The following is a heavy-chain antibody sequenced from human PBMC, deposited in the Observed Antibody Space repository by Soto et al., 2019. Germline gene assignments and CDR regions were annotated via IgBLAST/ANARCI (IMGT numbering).Heavy chain of an antibody. J-gene: IGHJ5*01. V-gene: IGHV4-30-4*01. Sequence: SETLSHTCSVSGDSISKVDYFWAWIRQPPGQALEYIGYIYKSTTTYYNPSFESRVAISLDTSKSQFSLTVTSVTAADTAVYFCARGRYCLTGRCFPNWFDSWGQGTLVTVSS. CDR1: GDSISKVDYF. CDR3: ARGRYCLTGRCFPNWFDS. D-gene: IGHD2-15*01. CDR2: IYKSTTT.